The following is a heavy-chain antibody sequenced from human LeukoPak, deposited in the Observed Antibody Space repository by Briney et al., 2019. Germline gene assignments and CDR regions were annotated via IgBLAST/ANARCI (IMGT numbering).Heavy chain of an antibody. CDR2: ISSSGSTI. V-gene: IGHV3-11*04. J-gene: IGHJ3*02. Sequence: GGSLRLSCAASGFTFSDYYMSWIRQAPGKGLEWVSYISSSGSTIYYADSVKGRFTISRDNAKNSLYLQMNSLRAEDTAVYYCAREDDYGDYTDLDAFDIWGQGTMVTVSS. CDR1: GFTFSDYY. D-gene: IGHD4-17*01. CDR3: AREDDYGDYTDLDAFDI.